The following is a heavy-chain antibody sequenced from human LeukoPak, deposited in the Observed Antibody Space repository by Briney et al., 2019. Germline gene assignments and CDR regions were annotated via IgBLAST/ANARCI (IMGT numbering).Heavy chain of an antibody. Sequence: GASVNVSCKASGYTFTTYYIKWVRQAPGQGLEWMGVINPVGGSTTYAQEFQGRVTMTRDMSTSTVYMELSSLRSEDTAVDYCARAAYYFDRVDYWAQGPRFTVSS. CDR3: ARAAYYFDRVDY. J-gene: IGHJ4*02. CDR1: GYTFTTYY. D-gene: IGHD3-22*01. CDR2: INPVGGST. V-gene: IGHV1-46*01.